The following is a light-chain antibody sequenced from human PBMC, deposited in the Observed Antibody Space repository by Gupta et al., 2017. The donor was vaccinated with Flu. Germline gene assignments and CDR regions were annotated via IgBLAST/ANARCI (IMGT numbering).Light chain of an antibody. CDR1: SSDVGSYNL. CDR3: CSYAGSSTWV. CDR2: EGS. J-gene: IGLJ3*02. V-gene: IGLV2-23*01. Sequence: QSALTQPASVSGSPGQAIHISCTGTSSDVGSYNLVSWYQQHPGKAPKLMIYEGSKRPSGVSNRFSGSKSGNTASLTISGLQAEDEADYYCCSYAGSSTWVFGGGTKLTVL.